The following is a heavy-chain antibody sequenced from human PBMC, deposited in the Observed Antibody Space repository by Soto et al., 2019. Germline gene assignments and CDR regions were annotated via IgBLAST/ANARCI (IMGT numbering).Heavy chain of an antibody. D-gene: IGHD6-13*01. V-gene: IGHV3-23*01. J-gene: IGHJ6*02. CDR2: ISGSGGST. CDR3: ARDAAAAGTHRSIYYGMDV. CDR1: GFTFSSYA. Sequence: SGGSLRLSCAASGFTFSSYAMSWVRQAPGKGLEWVSAISGSGGSTYYADSVKGRFTISRDNSKNTLYLQMNSLRADDTAVYYCARDAAAAGTHRSIYYGMDVWGQGTTVTVSS.